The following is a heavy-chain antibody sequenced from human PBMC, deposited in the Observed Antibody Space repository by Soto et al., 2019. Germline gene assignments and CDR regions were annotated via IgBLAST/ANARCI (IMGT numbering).Heavy chain of an antibody. CDR1: GFSLNTGGVG. Sequence: ITLKESGPTLVKPTQTLTLTCTFSGFSLNTGGVGVGWVRQPRGKAMEWLALIYWDDDERYRPSLRSRLNITNDTSNNQVVLTMTNMDPEDTAKYYCVRNWRYYGGDYYYGMDAWGQGTTVTGSS. D-gene: IGHD3-10*01. V-gene: IGHV2-5*02. CDR3: VRNWRYYGGDYYYGMDA. CDR2: IYWDDDE. J-gene: IGHJ6*02.